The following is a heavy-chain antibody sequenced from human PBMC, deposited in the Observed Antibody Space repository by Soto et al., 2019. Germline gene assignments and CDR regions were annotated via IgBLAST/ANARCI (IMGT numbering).Heavy chain of an antibody. J-gene: IGHJ3*02. CDR1: GGSFSTYY. V-gene: IGHV4-34*01. Sequence: QLQQWGAGLLKPSETLSLTCVVSGGSFSTYYYNCIRQSPGKGLEWIGEINHSGSNNYSPSLKSRVTMSLDTSTNQFSLKLTSVTAADTDVYDCARGGRNDWQGDFDIWGQGTMVTVSS. CDR3: ARGGRNDWQGDFDI. D-gene: IGHD3-9*01. CDR2: INHSGSN.